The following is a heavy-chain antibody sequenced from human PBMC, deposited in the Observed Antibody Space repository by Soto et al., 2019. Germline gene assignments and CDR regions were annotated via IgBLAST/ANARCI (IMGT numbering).Heavy chain of an antibody. CDR3: ARGGSGDIVVVAAIDY. CDR1: GGSISSGDYY. J-gene: IGHJ4*02. Sequence: QVQLQESGPGLVKPSQTLSLTCSVSGGSISSGDYYWSWVRQHPGKGLEWIGYIFYSGSTYYNPSLKSRVNISVDTFKNQFSLKLSSVTAEDTAVYYCARGGSGDIVVVAAIDYWGQGTLVTVSS. V-gene: IGHV4-31*03. D-gene: IGHD2-15*01. CDR2: IFYSGST.